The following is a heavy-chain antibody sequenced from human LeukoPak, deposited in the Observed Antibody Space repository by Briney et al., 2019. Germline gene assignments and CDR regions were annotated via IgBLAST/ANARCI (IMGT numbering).Heavy chain of an antibody. CDR3: AKDLDSSGSYESPGDY. CDR2: ISTSGRT. J-gene: IGHJ4*02. V-gene: IGHV3-23*01. D-gene: IGHD6-19*01. Sequence: GGSLRLSCTASGFTFNKYAMSWLRQPPGKGLEWVSLISTSGRTHYADSVKGRFTISRDNSKNTLYLQMNTLRVDDTAIYYCAKDLDSSGSYESPGDYWGQGTQVTVSS. CDR1: GFTFNKYA.